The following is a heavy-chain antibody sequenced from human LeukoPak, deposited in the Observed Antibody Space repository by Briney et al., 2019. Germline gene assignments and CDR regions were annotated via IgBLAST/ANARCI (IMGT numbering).Heavy chain of an antibody. CDR3: ARQYRGRYYGYYYYYMDV. CDR2: IYTSGST. CDR1: GGSISNYY. J-gene: IGHJ6*03. D-gene: IGHD1-26*01. V-gene: IGHV4-4*09. Sequence: SQTLSLTFTVTGGSISNYYWSWIRQPPGKGLDWIGYIYTSGSTNYTPSLKSRVTISVDTSKNQFSLKLSSVTAADTAVYYCARQYRGRYYGYYYYYMDVWGKGTTVTVSS.